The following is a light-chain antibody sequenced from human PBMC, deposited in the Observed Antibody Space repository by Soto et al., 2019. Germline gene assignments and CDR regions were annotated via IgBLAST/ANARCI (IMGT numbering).Light chain of an antibody. CDR3: QQYNNWPLP. Sequence: EIVMTQSPATLSVSPGERATLSCRASQSVSSNLAWYQQKPGQAPRLLIYGASTRATGIPARFSGSGSGTEFTLTISSRQSEDFAVYYCQQYNNWPLPFGGGTKVEIK. CDR2: GAS. V-gene: IGKV3-15*01. J-gene: IGKJ4*01. CDR1: QSVSSN.